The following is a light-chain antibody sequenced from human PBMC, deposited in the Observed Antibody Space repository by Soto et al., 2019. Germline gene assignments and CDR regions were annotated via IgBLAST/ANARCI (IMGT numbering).Light chain of an antibody. Sequence: QSVLTQPPSVSGAPGQRVTISCTGNSSNIGAGYDVHWYQQLPGTAPKLLMFRDNNRPSGVPDRFSGSKSGTSASLAITGLQAEDEAHYCCQSYDSSLRGVVFGGGTKLTVL. V-gene: IGLV1-40*01. CDR2: RDN. CDR1: SSNIGAGYD. CDR3: QSYDSSLRGVV. J-gene: IGLJ2*01.